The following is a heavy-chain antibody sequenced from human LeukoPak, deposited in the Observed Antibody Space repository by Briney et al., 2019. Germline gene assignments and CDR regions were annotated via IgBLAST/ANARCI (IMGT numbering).Heavy chain of an antibody. D-gene: IGHD3-22*01. J-gene: IGHJ4*02. V-gene: IGHV3-21*01. CDR1: GFTFSSYS. Sequence: GGSLRLSCAASGFTFSSYSMNWVRQAPGKGLEWVSSISSSSSYIYYADSVKGRFTISRDNAKNSLYLQMNSLRAEDTAVYYCARDCPTYYYDSSGYYPDYWGQGTLVTVSS. CDR3: ARDCPTYYYDSSGYYPDY. CDR2: ISSSSSYI.